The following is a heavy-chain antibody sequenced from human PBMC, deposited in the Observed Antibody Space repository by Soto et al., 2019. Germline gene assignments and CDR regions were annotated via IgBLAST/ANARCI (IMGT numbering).Heavy chain of an antibody. V-gene: IGHV1-3*01. CDR3: ARVYYYDSSGLPAWYFDY. CDR1: GYTFTSYA. J-gene: IGHJ4*02. Sequence: GASVKVSCKASGYTFTSYAMHWVRQAPGQRLEWMGWINAGNGNTKYSQKFQGRVTITRDTSASTAYMELSSLRSEDTAVYYCARVYYYDSSGLPAWYFDYWGQGTLVTVSS. D-gene: IGHD3-22*01. CDR2: INAGNGNT.